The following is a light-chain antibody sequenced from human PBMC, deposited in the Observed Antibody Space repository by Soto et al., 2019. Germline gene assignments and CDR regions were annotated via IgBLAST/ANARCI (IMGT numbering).Light chain of an antibody. CDR2: AAS. CDR1: QGIRNY. CDR3: LQDYNYPWG. J-gene: IGKJ1*01. V-gene: IGKV1-6*01. Sequence: AIQMTQSPSSLSASVGDRVTITCRASQGIRNYLGWYQQKPGKAPKLLIYAASSLQSGVPSRFSGSGSGTDFTLTISSLQTEDFATYYCLQDYNYPWGFGQGTKVQIK.